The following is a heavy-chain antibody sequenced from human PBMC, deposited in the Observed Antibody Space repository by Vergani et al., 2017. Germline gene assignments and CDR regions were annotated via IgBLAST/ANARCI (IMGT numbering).Heavy chain of an antibody. CDR1: GFTFSSYE. J-gene: IGHJ4*02. V-gene: IGHV3-48*03. CDR2: ISSSSSYI. D-gene: IGHD2-2*01. Sequence: EVQLVESGGGLVQPGGSLRLSCAASGFTFSSYEMNWVRQAPGKGLEWVSSISSSSSYIYYADSVKGRFTISRDNAKNSLYLQMNSLRAEDTAVYYCARDLVGSPFDYWGQGTLVTVSS. CDR3: ARDLVGSPFDY.